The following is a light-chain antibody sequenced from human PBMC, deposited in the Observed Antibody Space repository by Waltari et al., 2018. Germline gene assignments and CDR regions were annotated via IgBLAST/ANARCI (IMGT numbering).Light chain of an antibody. CDR2: DAS. CDR3: QQYDNLPIT. V-gene: IGKV1-33*01. CDR1: QDISNY. Sequence: DIQMTQSPSSLSASVGDRVTITCQASQDISNYLNWYHQKPGKAPKLLIYDASNVETGVPSRFSGSGSGTDFTFTISSLQPEDIATYYCQQYDNLPITFGQGTRLEIK. J-gene: IGKJ5*01.